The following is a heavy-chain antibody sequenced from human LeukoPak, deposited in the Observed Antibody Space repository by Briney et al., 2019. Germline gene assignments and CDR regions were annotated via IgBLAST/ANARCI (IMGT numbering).Heavy chain of an antibody. D-gene: IGHD5-24*01. V-gene: IGHV3-49*03. Sequence: GGSLRLSCTASGFTFGDYAMSWFRQAPGKGLEWVGFIRSKAYGGTTEYAASVKGRFTISRDDSKSIAYLQMNSLKTEDTAVYYCTRDVNGYNPPHYYYWGQGTLVTVSS. CDR3: TRDVNGYNPPHYYY. J-gene: IGHJ4*02. CDR1: GFTFGDYA. CDR2: IRSKAYGGTT.